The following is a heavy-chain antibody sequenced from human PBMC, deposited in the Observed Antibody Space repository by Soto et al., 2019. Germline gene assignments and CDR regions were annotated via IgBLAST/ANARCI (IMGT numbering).Heavy chain of an antibody. CDR1: GYTFTSYY. CDR3: ARGGYCSGGSCYRQRGFDI. Sequence: QVQLVQSGAEVKKPGASVKVSCKASGYTFTSYYMHWVRQAPGQGLEWMGIINPSGGSTSYAQKFQGRVTMTRDTSTSTVYMELSSLRSEDTAVYYCARGGYCSGGSCYRQRGFDIWGQGTMVTVSS. J-gene: IGHJ3*02. D-gene: IGHD2-15*01. CDR2: INPSGGST. V-gene: IGHV1-46*03.